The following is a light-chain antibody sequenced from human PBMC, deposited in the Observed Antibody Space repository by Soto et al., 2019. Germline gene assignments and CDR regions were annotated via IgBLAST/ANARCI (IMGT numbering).Light chain of an antibody. CDR1: SSNIGAGYD. CDR2: GNS. V-gene: IGLV1-40*01. J-gene: IGLJ2*01. CDR3: QSYDSSLSGSV. Sequence: SVLTQPPSVSGAPGQRVTISCTGRSSNIGAGYDVHWYQQLPGTAPKLLIYGNSNLPSGVPDRFSGSKSGTSASLAITGLQAEDEADYYFQSYDSSLSGSVFGGGTKLTVL.